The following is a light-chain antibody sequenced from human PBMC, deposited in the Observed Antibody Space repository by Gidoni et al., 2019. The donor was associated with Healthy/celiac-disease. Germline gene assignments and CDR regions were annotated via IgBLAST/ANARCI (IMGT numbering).Light chain of an antibody. J-gene: IGKJ1*01. Sequence: DIVLPQSPGTLSLSPGERATLSCRASQSVSSSYLAWYQQKPDQAPRLLIYVASSRATGIPDRFSGSGSGTDFTLTISRLEPEDYAVYYCQQYETSPRTFGQGTKVEIK. CDR1: QSVSSSY. V-gene: IGKV3-20*01. CDR3: QQYETSPRT. CDR2: VAS.